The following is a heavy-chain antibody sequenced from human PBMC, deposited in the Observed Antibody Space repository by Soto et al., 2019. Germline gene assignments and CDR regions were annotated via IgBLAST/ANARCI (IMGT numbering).Heavy chain of an antibody. CDR1: GFTFTNYD. J-gene: IGHJ6*02. D-gene: IGHD4-4*01. Sequence: GGSLRLSCAASGFTFTNYDMHWVRQAPGKGLEWMALILHDGSAEYYADSVKGRFTISRDNSKNTLYLQMNSLRAEDTAVYYCARSRDGYSFYFYYGMDGWGQGTTVTVS. CDR3: ARSRDGYSFYFYYGMDG. V-gene: IGHV3-30*03. CDR2: ILHDGSAE.